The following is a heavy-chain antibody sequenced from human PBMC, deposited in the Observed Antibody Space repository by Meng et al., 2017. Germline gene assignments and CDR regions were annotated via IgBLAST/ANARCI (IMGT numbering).Heavy chain of an antibody. CDR3: AREYSSSWCGDYFDY. V-gene: IGHV3-33*01. CDR2: IWYDGSNK. Sequence: GESLKISCAASGFTFSSYGMHWVRQAPGKGLEWVAVIWYDGSNKYYADSVKGRFTISRDNSKNTLYLQMNSLRAEDTAVYYCAREYSSSWCGDYFDYWGQGTLVTVSS. D-gene: IGHD6-13*01. CDR1: GFTFSSYG. J-gene: IGHJ4*02.